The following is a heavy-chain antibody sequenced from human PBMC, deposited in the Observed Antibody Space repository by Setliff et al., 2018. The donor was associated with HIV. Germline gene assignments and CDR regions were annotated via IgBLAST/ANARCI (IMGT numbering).Heavy chain of an antibody. CDR3: AKSRTIYGEVIIQWAYMDV. Sequence: EGSLRLSCAASGFTFSSSNMNWVRQAPGKGLEWLSFISSRSTTIYYADSVKGRFTISRDNAENSLYLQMNSLRVDDTAVYYCAKSRTIYGEVIIQWAYMDVWGQGTTVTVSS. D-gene: IGHD3-3*01. V-gene: IGHV3-48*01. CDR2: ISSRSTTI. CDR1: GFTFSSSN. J-gene: IGHJ6*02.